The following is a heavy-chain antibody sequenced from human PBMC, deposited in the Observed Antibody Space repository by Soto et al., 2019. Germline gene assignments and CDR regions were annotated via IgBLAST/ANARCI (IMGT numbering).Heavy chain of an antibody. CDR1: GYTFTSYG. Sequence: DSVKVSCKAYGYTFTSYGISWVRQAPGQGLEWMGWISAYNGNTNYAQKLQGRVTMTTDTSTSTAYMELRSLRSDDTAVYYCARDGRGYSYGYFDYWGQGTLVTVSS. J-gene: IGHJ4*02. V-gene: IGHV1-18*04. CDR2: ISAYNGNT. CDR3: ARDGRGYSYGYFDY. D-gene: IGHD5-18*01.